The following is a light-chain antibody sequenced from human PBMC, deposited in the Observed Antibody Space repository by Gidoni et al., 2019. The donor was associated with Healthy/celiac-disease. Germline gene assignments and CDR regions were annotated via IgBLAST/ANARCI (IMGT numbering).Light chain of an antibody. J-gene: IGKJ5*01. CDR3: QQLNSYLGIT. CDR2: AAS. V-gene: IGKV1-9*01. CDR1: QGISSY. Sequence: IQLTQSPSSLSASVGDRVTITCRTSQGISSYLAGYQQKPGKAPKLLIYAASTLQSGLPSRFRGSVSGTDFSLTISSLQPEDFATYYCQQLNSYLGITFGQGTRLEIK.